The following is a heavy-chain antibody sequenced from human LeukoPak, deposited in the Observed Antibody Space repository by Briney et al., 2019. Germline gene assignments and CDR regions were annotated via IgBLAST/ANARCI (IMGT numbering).Heavy chain of an antibody. V-gene: IGHV3-74*01. CDR1: GFTFSSSW. J-gene: IGHJ3*02. Sequence: GGSLRLSCAASGFTFSSSWMHWVRQAPGKGLVWVSRINSDGSDASYADSVRGRFTISRDTAKNTLYLQMNGLRAEDTAVYYCAIFGSAADGFDIWGQGTMVTVSS. CDR2: INSDGSDA. D-gene: IGHD1-26*01. CDR3: AIFGSAADGFDI.